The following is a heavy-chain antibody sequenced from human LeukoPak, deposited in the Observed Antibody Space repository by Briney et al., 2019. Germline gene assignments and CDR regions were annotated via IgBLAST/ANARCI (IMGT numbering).Heavy chain of an antibody. CDR3: ARDPPPRYGDYPLYFDY. J-gene: IGHJ4*02. CDR2: IKQDGSEK. D-gene: IGHD4-17*01. CDR1: GFTFNRCW. Sequence: QSGGSLRLSCVVSGFTFNRCWMSWVRQAPGKGLEWVANIKQDGSEKYYVDSVKGRFTISRDNAKNSLYLQMNSLRAEDTAVYYCARDPPPRYGDYPLYFDYWGQGTLVTVSS. V-gene: IGHV3-7*03.